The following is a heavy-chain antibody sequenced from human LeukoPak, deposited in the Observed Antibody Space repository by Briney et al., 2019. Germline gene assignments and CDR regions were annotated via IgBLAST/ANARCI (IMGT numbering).Heavy chain of an antibody. D-gene: IGHD2-15*01. J-gene: IGHJ5*02. V-gene: IGHV5-51*01. CDR1: GYSFTNYW. CDR3: ARLLQDALNWFDP. CDR2: IYPGDSDK. Sequence: GESLKISCKGSGYSFTNYWIGWVRQMPGKGLEWMGIIYPGDSDKRYSPSFQGQVTISADKSISTAYLQWSSLKASDTAMYYCARLLQDALNWFDPWGQGTLVTVSS.